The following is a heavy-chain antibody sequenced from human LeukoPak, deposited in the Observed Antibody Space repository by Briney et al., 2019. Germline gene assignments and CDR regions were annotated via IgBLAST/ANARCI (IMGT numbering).Heavy chain of an antibody. D-gene: IGHD6-6*01. CDR2: INPNGGST. CDR3: AGGSSSWDY. V-gene: IGHV1-46*01. CDR1: GYTFTSYY. Sequence: GASVKVSCKASGYTFTSYYMHWVRQPPGQGLEWMGIINPNGGSTSYAQKFQGRVTMTRDMSTSTAYMEQSSLRSEDTAVYYCAGGSSSWDYWGQGNLVTVSS. J-gene: IGHJ4*02.